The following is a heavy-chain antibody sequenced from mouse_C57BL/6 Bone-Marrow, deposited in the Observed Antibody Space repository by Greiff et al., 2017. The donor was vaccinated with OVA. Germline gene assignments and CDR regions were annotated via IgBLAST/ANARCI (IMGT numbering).Heavy chain of an antibody. CDR2: IYPRSGNT. D-gene: IGHD4-1*01. J-gene: IGHJ1*03. CDR3: ALTQYFEV. Sequence: VQLQQSGAELARPGASVKLSCKASGYTLTSYGISWVKQRTGQALEWIGEIYPRSGNTYYNEKFKGKATLTADKSSSTAYMELRSLASEDSAVYFCALTQYFEVWGTGTTVTVSS. CDR1: GYTLTSYG. V-gene: IGHV1-81*01.